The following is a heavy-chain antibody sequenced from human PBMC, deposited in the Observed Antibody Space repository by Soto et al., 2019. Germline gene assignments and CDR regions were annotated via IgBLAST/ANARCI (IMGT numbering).Heavy chain of an antibody. CDR1: GFAFDDYV. CDR2: ITWNGGTI. CDR3: AKGGSAALIAPSGRDNWFDP. V-gene: IGHV3-9*01. Sequence: EVQLVESGGGLVQPGRSLRLSCAASGFAFDDYVMHWVRQPPGRGLEWVSGITWNGGTIRYVDSVKGRFTISRDNAENSLYLQMNSLRPEDTAVYYYAKGGSAALIAPSGRDNWFDPWGQGTQVPVSS. J-gene: IGHJ5*02. D-gene: IGHD6-13*01.